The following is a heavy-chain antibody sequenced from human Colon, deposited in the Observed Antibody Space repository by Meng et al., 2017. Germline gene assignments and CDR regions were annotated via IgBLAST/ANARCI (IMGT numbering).Heavy chain of an antibody. Sequence: ASVKVSCKASGYTFTSYAMNWVRQAPGQGLEWMGWINTNTGNPTYDQGFTGRFVVSLDTSVSTAYLQISSLKAEDTAVYYCASERPENHRYSSSWCLDYWGQGTLVTVSS. J-gene: IGHJ4*02. D-gene: IGHD6-13*01. V-gene: IGHV7-4-1*02. CDR3: ASERPENHRYSSSWCLDY. CDR2: INTNTGNP. CDR1: GYTFTSYA.